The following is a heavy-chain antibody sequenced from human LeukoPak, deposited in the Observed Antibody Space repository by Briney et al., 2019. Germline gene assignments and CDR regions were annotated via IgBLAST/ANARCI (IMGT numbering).Heavy chain of an antibody. D-gene: IGHD2-2*01. J-gene: IGHJ3*02. CDR3: AKEIVIIPAASYAFDI. CDR2: ISGSGAST. CDR1: GGSISSYY. V-gene: IGHV3-23*01. Sequence: PSETLSLTCTVSGGSISSYYWSWIRQPPGKGLEWVSVISGSGASTYYADSVKGRFTISRDNSKNTLYLQTNSLRAEDTAVYYCAKEIVIIPAASYAFDIWGQGTMVIVSS.